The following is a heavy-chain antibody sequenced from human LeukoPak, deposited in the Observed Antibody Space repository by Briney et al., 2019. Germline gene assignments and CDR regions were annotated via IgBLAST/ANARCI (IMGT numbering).Heavy chain of an antibody. CDR1: GFTISNLY. CDR3: ARTVGATRPVDY. J-gene: IGHJ4*02. CDR2: ISSSSYI. Sequence: GGSLRLSCAASGFTISNLYMSWVRQAPGKGLEWVSSISSSSYIYYADSVKGRFTISRDNAKNSLYLQMNSLRAEDTAVYYCARTVGATRPVDYWGQGTLVTVSS. V-gene: IGHV3-69-1*01. D-gene: IGHD1-26*01.